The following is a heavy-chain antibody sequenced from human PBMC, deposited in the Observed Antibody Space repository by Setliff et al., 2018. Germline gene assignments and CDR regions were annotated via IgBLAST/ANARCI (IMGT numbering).Heavy chain of an antibody. Sequence: TSETLSLTCAVSGGSISSGDASWSWVRQPPGKGLEWIGYIYHAGSTYYNPSLESRVTISIDKPNKQFSLKLSSVTAADTAVYYCACQGYCSGGSCSDYWGQGTLVTVSS. CDR2: IYHAGST. D-gene: IGHD2-15*01. V-gene: IGHV4-30-2*01. CDR1: GGSISSGDAS. CDR3: ACQGYCSGGSCSDY. J-gene: IGHJ4*02.